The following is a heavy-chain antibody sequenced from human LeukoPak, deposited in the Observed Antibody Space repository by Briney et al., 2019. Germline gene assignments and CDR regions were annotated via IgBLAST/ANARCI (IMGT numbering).Heavy chain of an antibody. Sequence: SETLSLTCTVSGGSISSYYWSWVRQTPGKGLEWIGEINHSGYTNDSPSLKSRVTLSIDTSRKQFSLNLRSVTVADTGIYYCTRMTTGHDYWGQGTLVTVSS. D-gene: IGHD4-17*01. V-gene: IGHV4-59*12. CDR1: GGSISSYY. CDR2: INHSGYT. CDR3: TRMTTGHDY. J-gene: IGHJ4*02.